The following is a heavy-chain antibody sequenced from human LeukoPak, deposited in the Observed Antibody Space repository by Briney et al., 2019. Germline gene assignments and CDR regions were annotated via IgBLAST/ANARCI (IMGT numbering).Heavy chain of an antibody. CDR3: TRDLEGSDYDFWSGYFNWSDP. CDR1: GFTFGDYA. D-gene: IGHD3-3*01. J-gene: IGHJ5*02. CDR2: IRSKAYGGTT. Sequence: PGGSLRLSCTASGFTFGDYAMSWVRQAPGKGLEWVGFIRSKAYGGTTEYAASVKGRFTISRDDSKSIAYLQMNSLKTEDTAVYYCTRDLEGSDYDFWSGYFNWSDPWGQGTLVTVSS. V-gene: IGHV3-49*04.